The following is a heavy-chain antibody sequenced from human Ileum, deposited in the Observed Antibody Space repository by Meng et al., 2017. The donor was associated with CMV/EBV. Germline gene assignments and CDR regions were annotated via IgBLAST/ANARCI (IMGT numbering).Heavy chain of an antibody. V-gene: IGHV1-46*01. J-gene: IGHJ4*02. CDR1: GYIFTDYY. CDR3: VREGVLIGFDF. D-gene: IGHD3-10*01. Sequence: ASVKVSCKASGYIFTDYYLHWVRQAPGQGLEWMGIINPDLDLTNYAQHLRDRLTVTRDTSTNTVYMELRSLRSEDTATYLCVREGVLIGFDFWGQGSLVTVSS. CDR2: INPDLDLT.